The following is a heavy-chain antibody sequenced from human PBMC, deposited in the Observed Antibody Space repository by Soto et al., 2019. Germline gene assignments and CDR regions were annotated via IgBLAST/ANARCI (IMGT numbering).Heavy chain of an antibody. Sequence: SETLSLTCAVYGGSFSGYYWSWIRQPPGKGLEWIGEINHSGSTNYNPSLKSRVTISVDTSKNQFSLKLSSVTAADTAVYYCARGLAGYYYGSGGWSYFDYWGQGTLVTVSS. V-gene: IGHV4-34*01. CDR2: INHSGST. CDR1: GGSFSGYY. CDR3: ARGLAGYYYGSGGWSYFDY. J-gene: IGHJ4*02. D-gene: IGHD3-10*01.